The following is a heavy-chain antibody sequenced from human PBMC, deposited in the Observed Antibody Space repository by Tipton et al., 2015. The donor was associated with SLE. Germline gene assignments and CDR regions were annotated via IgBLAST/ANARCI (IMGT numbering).Heavy chain of an antibody. CDR2: IIPIFGTA. V-gene: IGHV1-69*13. CDR1: GYTFSSYA. Sequence: QLVQSGAEVKKPGASVKVSCKASGYTFSSYAISWVRQAPGQGLEWMGGIIPIFGTANYAQKFQGRVTITADESTSTAYMELSSLRSEDAAVYYGAIGAVVVPADIQDYSYYAMDVWGQGATVTVSS. D-gene: IGHD2-2*02. CDR3: AIGAVVVPADIQDYSYYAMDV. J-gene: IGHJ6*02.